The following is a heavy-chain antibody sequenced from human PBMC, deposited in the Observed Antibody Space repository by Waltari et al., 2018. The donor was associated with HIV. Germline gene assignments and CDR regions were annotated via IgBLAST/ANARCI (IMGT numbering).Heavy chain of an antibody. J-gene: IGHJ1*01. CDR2: INSDGIIT. Sequence: VQLVQSGGGSDQPGGYLRLSCAASGFTSRNYSIHWVRASPGKGLVWVSRINSDGIITSHADSVKGRFTISRDNARNTLYLQMNSLGAEDTAMYYCAKGGTSGYTFGFGRWGQGTLVTVSS. V-gene: IGHV3-74*01. CDR1: GFTSRNYS. CDR3: AKGGTSGYTFGFGR. D-gene: IGHD5-18*01.